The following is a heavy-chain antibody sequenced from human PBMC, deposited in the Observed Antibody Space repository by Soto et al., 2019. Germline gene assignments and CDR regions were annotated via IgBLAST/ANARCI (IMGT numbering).Heavy chain of an antibody. CDR3: VKDIRKDCSSRSCNLYYYIDV. Sequence: EGQLAESGGGWVQPGRSLRLSCLASGFSFNDYDMHWVRQAPGKSLEWVSGLSWNGGHIGYADSVKGRFTISRDNAENFLHLQMDILRPEDTALYYCVKDIRKDCSSRSCNLYYYIDVWGKGTTVTVSS. CDR1: GFSFNDYD. J-gene: IGHJ6*03. D-gene: IGHD4-4*01. CDR2: LSWNGGHI. V-gene: IGHV3-9*01.